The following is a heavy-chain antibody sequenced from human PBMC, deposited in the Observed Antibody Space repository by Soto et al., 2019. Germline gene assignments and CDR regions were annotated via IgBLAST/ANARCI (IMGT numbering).Heavy chain of an antibody. Sequence: ASVKVSCKASGYTFTSYDINWVRQATGQGLEWMGWMNPNSGNTGYAQKFQGRVTMTRNTSISTAYMELSSLRSEDTAVYYCARGEAYSSSSVYWGQGTLVTVSS. CDR3: ARGEAYSSSSVY. V-gene: IGHV1-8*01. CDR1: GYTFTSYD. CDR2: MNPNSGNT. D-gene: IGHD6-6*01. J-gene: IGHJ4*02.